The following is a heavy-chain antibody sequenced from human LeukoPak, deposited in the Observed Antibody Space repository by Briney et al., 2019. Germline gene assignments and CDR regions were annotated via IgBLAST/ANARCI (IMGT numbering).Heavy chain of an antibody. Sequence: PSETLSLTCAVSGGSFSSYYWSWIRQTPGKGLEWIGEINHSGSTNYNPSLKSRVTISVDTSKNQFSVKLSSVTAADTAVYYCARDSDYGIDYWGQGTLVTVSS. CDR3: ARDSDYGIDY. CDR1: GGSFSSYY. J-gene: IGHJ4*02. V-gene: IGHV4-34*01. D-gene: IGHD4/OR15-4a*01. CDR2: INHSGST.